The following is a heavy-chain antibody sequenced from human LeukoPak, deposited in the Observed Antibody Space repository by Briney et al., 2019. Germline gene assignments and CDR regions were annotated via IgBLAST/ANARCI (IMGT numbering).Heavy chain of an antibody. D-gene: IGHD1/OR15-1a*01. CDR2: IYYSGSA. V-gene: IGHV4-61*01. Sequence: SETLSLTCTVSGGSVLSSSYYWGWLRQPPGRGLEWIAYIYYSGSANYNPSLKSRVTMSVDTSKNQFSLNLISVTAADTAMYYCARRTDLNTFDLWGQGTMVTVCS. CDR3: ARRTDLNTFDL. CDR1: GGSVLSSSYY. J-gene: IGHJ3*01.